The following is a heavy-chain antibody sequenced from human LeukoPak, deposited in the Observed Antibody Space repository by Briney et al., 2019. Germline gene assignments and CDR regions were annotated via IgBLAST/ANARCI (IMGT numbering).Heavy chain of an antibody. CDR2: INSDGSST. CDR3: ARDYYDSSGYYDYFDY. J-gene: IGHJ4*02. V-gene: IGHV3-74*01. D-gene: IGHD3-22*01. CDR1: GFTFSSYW. Sequence: PGGSLRLSCAASGFTFSSYWMHWVRQAPGKGLVWVSRINSDGSSTSYADSVKGRFTISRDNAKNTLYLQMNSLRAEDTAVYYCARDYYDSSGYYDYFDYWGQGTLVTVHS.